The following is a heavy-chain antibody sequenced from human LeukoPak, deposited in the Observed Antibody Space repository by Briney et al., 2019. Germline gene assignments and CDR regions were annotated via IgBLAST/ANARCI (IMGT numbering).Heavy chain of an antibody. D-gene: IGHD6-13*01. V-gene: IGHV4-39*01. Sequence: PSETLSLTCTVSGGSISSSSYYWGWIRQPPGKGLEWIGSIYYSGSTYHNPSLKSRVTISVDTSKNQFSLKLSSVTAADTAVYYCVRSGHSGSSWYVDYWGQGTLVTVSS. CDR2: IYYSGST. CDR1: GGSISSSSYY. J-gene: IGHJ4*02. CDR3: VRSGHSGSSWYVDY.